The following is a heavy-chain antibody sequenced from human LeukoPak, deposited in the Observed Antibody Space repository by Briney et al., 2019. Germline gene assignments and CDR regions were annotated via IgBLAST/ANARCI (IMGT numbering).Heavy chain of an antibody. V-gene: IGHV4-31*03. CDR1: GGSISSGGYY. Sequence: SKTLSLTCTVSGGSISSGGYYWSWIRQHPGKGLEWIGYIYYSGSTYYNPSLKSRVTISVDTSKNQFSLKLSSVTAADTAVYYCARESYDSSGYYWFDPWGQGTLVTVSS. CDR3: ARESYDSSGYYWFDP. CDR2: IYYSGST. J-gene: IGHJ5*01. D-gene: IGHD3-22*01.